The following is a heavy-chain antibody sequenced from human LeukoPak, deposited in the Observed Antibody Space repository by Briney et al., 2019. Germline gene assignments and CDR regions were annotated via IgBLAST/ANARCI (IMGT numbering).Heavy chain of an antibody. Sequence: GGSLRPSCAASGFTVSSNYMSWVRQAPGKGLEWVSVIYSGGSTYYADSVKGRFTISRDNSKNTLYLQMNSLRAEDTAVYYCARVIQLWLMLDYWGQGTLVTVSS. CDR3: ARVIQLWLMLDY. CDR2: IYSGGST. CDR1: GFTVSSNY. D-gene: IGHD5-18*01. J-gene: IGHJ4*02. V-gene: IGHV3-53*01.